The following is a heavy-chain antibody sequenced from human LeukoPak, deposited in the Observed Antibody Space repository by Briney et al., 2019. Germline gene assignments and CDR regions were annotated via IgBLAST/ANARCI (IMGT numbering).Heavy chain of an antibody. Sequence: PGGSLRLSCAASGFTVSSNYMSWVRQAPGKGLEWVSAISGSGGSTYYADSVKGRFTISRDNSKNTLYLQMNSLRAEDTAVYYCAKCIVVVAYLDYWGQGTLVTVSS. V-gene: IGHV3-23*01. CDR2: ISGSGGST. D-gene: IGHD2-15*01. CDR1: GFTVSSNY. J-gene: IGHJ4*02. CDR3: AKCIVVVAYLDY.